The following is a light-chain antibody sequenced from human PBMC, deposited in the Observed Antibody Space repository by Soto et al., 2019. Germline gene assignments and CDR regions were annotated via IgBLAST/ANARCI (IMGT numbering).Light chain of an antibody. CDR3: QQYGYSRT. CDR2: GSS. J-gene: IGKJ1*01. V-gene: IGKV3-20*01. Sequence: VLTQSPGTLSLSPGERATLSCMASQTLSSRHLAWYQQKPGQAPRLLIYGSSSRATDIPDRFSGSGSGTDFTLTISTWEPEDFAIYYCQQYGYSRTFGQGTKVEIK. CDR1: QTLSSRH.